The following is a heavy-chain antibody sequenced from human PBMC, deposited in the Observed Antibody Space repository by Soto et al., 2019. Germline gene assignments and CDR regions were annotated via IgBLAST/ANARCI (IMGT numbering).Heavy chain of an antibody. CDR3: ARLPAVSASSFYGMDV. CDR1: GGSISSSSSY. D-gene: IGHD2-2*01. J-gene: IGHJ6*02. CDR2: IYYSGST. V-gene: IGHV4-39*01. Sequence: SETLSLTCTVTGGSISSSSSYWGWIRQSPGNRLEWIGNIYYSGSTYYNPSLQSRVTMSVDTSKNQFSLKLTSVTAADTALYYCARLPAVSASSFYGMDVWGQGTTVTVSS.